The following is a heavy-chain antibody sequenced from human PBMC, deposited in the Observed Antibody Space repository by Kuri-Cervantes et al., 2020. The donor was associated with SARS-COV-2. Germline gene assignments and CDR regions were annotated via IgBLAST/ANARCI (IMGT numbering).Heavy chain of an antibody. D-gene: IGHD2-21*02. Sequence: ASVQVSLKASVYTFTSYYMHWVRQAPGQGREWMGIIDPSGGSTSYEQKFQGRVTMTRDTSTSTVYMELSSLRSEDTAVYYCARSAVVTAIDAFDIWGQGTMVTVSS. J-gene: IGHJ3*02. CDR1: VYTFTSYY. V-gene: IGHV1-46*01. CDR2: IDPSGGST. CDR3: ARSAVVTAIDAFDI.